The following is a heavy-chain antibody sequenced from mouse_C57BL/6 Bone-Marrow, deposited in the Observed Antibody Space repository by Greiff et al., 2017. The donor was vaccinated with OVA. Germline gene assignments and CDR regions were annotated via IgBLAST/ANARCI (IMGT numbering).Heavy chain of an antibody. CDR1: GFTFSSYA. Sequence: EVQLVESGGGLVKPGGSLKLSCAASGFTFSSYAMSWVRQTPEKRLEWVATLSDGGSYTYYPDNVKGRFTISRDNAKNNLYLQMSHLKSEDTAMYYCAPSNYYYAMDYWGQGTSVTVSS. CDR2: LSDGGSYT. CDR3: APSNYYYAMDY. D-gene: IGHD2-5*01. J-gene: IGHJ4*01. V-gene: IGHV5-4*01.